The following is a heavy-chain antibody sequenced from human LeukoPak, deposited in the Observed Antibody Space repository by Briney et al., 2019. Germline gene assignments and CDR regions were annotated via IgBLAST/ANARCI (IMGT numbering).Heavy chain of an antibody. CDR1: GYTFTSYY. Sequence: GASVKVSCKASGYTFTSYYLHWVRQAPGQGLEWMGWINPNSGGTNYAQRFQGRVTMTTDTSTSTAYMELRSLRFDDTAVYYCARDGGYFDYWGRGTLVTVSS. J-gene: IGHJ4*02. V-gene: IGHV1-2*02. CDR3: ARDGGYFDY. CDR2: INPNSGGT.